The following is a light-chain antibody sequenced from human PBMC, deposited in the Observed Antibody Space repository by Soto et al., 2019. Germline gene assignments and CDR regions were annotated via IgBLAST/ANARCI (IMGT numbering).Light chain of an antibody. J-gene: IGKJ2*01. CDR2: AAS. Sequence: DLQMTQSPSSLSASVGDRVTITCRASQSISTYLNWYQQKPGKAPKLLIYAASSLQSGVPSRFSGSGSGTDFTLTISSLQPEDFATYYCQQSYRKYTFGQGTKLEIK. CDR3: QQSYRKYT. CDR1: QSISTY. V-gene: IGKV1-39*01.